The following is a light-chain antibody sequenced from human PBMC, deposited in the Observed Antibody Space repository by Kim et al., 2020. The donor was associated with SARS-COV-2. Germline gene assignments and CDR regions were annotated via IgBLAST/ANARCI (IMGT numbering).Light chain of an antibody. J-gene: IGLJ2*01. CDR1: SSNIGAGYD. Sequence: QLVLTQPPSLSGAPGQRVTISCTGSSSNIGAGYDVHWYQQLPGTAPKLLIYGNTNRPSGVPDRFSGSKSGTSASLAITGLQAEDEADYYCQSYDISPYVVFGGGTQLTVL. CDR2: GNT. CDR3: QSYDISPYVV. V-gene: IGLV1-40*01.